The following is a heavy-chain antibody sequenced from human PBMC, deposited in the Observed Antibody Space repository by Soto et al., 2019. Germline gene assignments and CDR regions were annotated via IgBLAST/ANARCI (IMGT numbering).Heavy chain of an antibody. D-gene: IGHD1-26*01. V-gene: IGHV4-4*02. CDR1: GGSISSSNW. Sequence: SETLSLTCAVSGGSISSSNWWSWVHQPPGKGLEWIGEIYHSGSTNYNPSLKSRVTISVDKSKNQFSLKLSSVTAADTAVYYCAGISGSYYYGMDVWGQGITVTVSS. CDR2: IYHSGST. CDR3: AGISGSYYYGMDV. J-gene: IGHJ6*02.